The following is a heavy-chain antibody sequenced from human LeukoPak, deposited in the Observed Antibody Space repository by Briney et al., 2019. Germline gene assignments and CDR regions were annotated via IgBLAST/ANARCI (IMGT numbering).Heavy chain of an antibody. CDR2: IYYSGST. CDR1: GGSISSSSYY. CDR3: ARHLDNRGYSYGEYFDY. D-gene: IGHD5-18*01. J-gene: IGHJ4*02. Sequence: PSETLSLTCTVSGGSISSSSYYWGWIRQPPGKGLEWIGSIYYSGSTYYNPSLKSRVTISVDTSKNQFSLKLSSVTAADTAVYYCARHLDNRGYSYGEYFDYWGQGTLVTVSS. V-gene: IGHV4-39*01.